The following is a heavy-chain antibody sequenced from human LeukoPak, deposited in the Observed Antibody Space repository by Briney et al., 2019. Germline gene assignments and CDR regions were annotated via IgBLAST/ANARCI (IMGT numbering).Heavy chain of an antibody. Sequence: GASVKVSCKASGYTFTGYYMHWVRQAPGQGLEWMGWINPNSGGTNYAQKFQGRVTMTRDTSISTDYMELSRLRSDDTAVYYCARDMVRGVRTAGYWGQGTLVTVSS. CDR3: ARDMVRGVRTAGY. CDR2: INPNSGGT. V-gene: IGHV1-2*02. CDR1: GYTFTGYY. J-gene: IGHJ4*02. D-gene: IGHD3-10*01.